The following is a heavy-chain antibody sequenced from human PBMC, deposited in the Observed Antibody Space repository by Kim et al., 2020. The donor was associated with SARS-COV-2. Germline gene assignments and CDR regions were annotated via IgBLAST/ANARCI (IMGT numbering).Heavy chain of an antibody. CDR2: ISYDGSNK. V-gene: IGHV3-30*18. J-gene: IGHJ4*02. Sequence: GGSLRLSCAASGFTFSSYGMHWVRQAPGKGLEWVAVISYDGSNKYYADSVKGRFTISRDNSKNTLYLQMNSLRAEDTAVYYCAKALYYYDSSGYFDWGQGTLVTVSS. CDR1: GFTFSSYG. CDR3: AKALYYYDSSGYFD. D-gene: IGHD3-22*01.